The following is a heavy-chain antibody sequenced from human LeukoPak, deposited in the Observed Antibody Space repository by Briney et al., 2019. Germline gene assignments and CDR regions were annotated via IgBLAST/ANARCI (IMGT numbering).Heavy chain of an antibody. CDR1: KFNFNNYG. D-gene: IGHD4-17*01. Sequence: GGSLRLSCTTSKFNFNNYGMTWVRQAPGKGLEWVSSISGSGGSTQYAPSVQGRFTISRDNSKNTLYLQMNSLRAEDTAVYYCAKDPNGDYIGAFDIWGQGTMVTVSS. V-gene: IGHV3-23*01. CDR2: ISGSGGST. J-gene: IGHJ3*02. CDR3: AKDPNGDYIGAFDI.